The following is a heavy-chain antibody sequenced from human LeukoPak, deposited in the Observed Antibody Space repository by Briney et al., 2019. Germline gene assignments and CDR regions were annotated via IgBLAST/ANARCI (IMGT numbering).Heavy chain of an antibody. CDR3: ARARNGTLKY. Sequence: GGSLRLSCAASGFTFSHYAMHWVRQAPGKGLEWVAVISYDGNHKYYADSVKGRFTISRDNSKNTLYVQMNSLRAEDTAMYYCARARNGTLKYWGQGTLVTVCS. D-gene: IGHD1-26*01. J-gene: IGHJ4*02. CDR2: ISYDGNHK. CDR1: GFTFSHYA. V-gene: IGHV3-30*01.